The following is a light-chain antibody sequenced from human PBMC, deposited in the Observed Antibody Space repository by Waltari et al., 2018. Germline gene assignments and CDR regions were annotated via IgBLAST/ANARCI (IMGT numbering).Light chain of an antibody. V-gene: IGKV3-20*01. Sequence: DIVLTQSPGTLSLSPGERATLSCRASQSISKYLAWYQQKPGQAPRLLVYDASTRATGMPDRFSGSGWGTDFSLTISRLEPEDFAVYYCQKYGTLPATFGQGTKVQMK. CDR3: QKYGTLPAT. J-gene: IGKJ1*01. CDR2: DAS. CDR1: QSISKY.